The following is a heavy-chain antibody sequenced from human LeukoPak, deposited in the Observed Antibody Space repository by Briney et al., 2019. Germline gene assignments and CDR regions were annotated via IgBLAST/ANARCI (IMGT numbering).Heavy chain of an antibody. CDR3: ARGADYFDY. CDR1: GFTVISNY. J-gene: IGHJ4*02. Sequence: PGGSLRLPCAASGFTVISNYMTWVRQAPGKGLEWVSVIYSGGSTYYADSVKGRFTISRDNPKNTLYLQMNSLRAEDTAVYYCARGADYFDYWGQGTLVTVSS. V-gene: IGHV3-66*02. CDR2: IYSGGST.